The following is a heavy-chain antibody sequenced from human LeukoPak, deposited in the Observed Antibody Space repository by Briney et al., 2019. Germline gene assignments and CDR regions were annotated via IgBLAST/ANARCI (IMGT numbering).Heavy chain of an antibody. V-gene: IGHV4-39*07. CDR1: GGSISSSSYY. Sequence: SETLSLTCTVSGGSISSSSYYWGWIRQPPGKGLEWIGSIYYSGSTYYNPSLKSRVTISVDTSKNQFSLKLSSVTAADTAVYYCARVQYSSYKIDYWGQGTLVTVSS. D-gene: IGHD6-6*01. CDR2: IYYSGST. J-gene: IGHJ4*02. CDR3: ARVQYSSYKIDY.